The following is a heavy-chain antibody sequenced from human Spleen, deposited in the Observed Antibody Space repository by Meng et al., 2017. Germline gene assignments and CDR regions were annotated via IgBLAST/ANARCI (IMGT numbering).Heavy chain of an antibody. V-gene: IGHV4-34*01. D-gene: IGHD6-13*01. CDR3: ARGLMRASSSSWYAARLQDAEYFQH. J-gene: IGHJ1*01. CDR2: INHSGST. CDR1: GGSFSGYY. Sequence: SETLSLTCAVYGGSFSGYYWSWIRQPPGKGLEWMGEINHSGSTNYNPSLKSRVTISVDTSKNQFSLKLSSVTAADTAVYYCARGLMRASSSSWYAARLQDAEYFQHWGQGTLVTVSS.